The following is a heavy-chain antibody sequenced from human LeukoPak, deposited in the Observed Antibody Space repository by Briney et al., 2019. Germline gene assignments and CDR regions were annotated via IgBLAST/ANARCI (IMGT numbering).Heavy chain of an antibody. CDR2: ICSNDNNT. V-gene: IGHV3-23*01. J-gene: IGHJ4*02. CDR3: AKGTSSSCYSAPNY. CDR1: GFTFSSYA. Sequence: GGSLRLSCAASGFTFSSYAMNWVRQAPGKGLEWVSAICSNDNNTYYANSVKGRFTISRDNSKNTLSLQLNSLRAEDTAVYYCAKGTSSSCYSAPNYWGQGTLVAVSS. D-gene: IGHD2-15*01.